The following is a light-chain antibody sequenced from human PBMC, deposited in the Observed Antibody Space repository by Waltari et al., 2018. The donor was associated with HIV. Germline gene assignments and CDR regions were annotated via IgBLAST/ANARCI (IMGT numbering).Light chain of an antibody. Sequence: TPLTQSPLFLSPSVGDRVTITCPASHGLSSFLAWYQQKPGKAPKLLIYSTSTLQSGVPSRFSGGGSGTEFSLTISSLQPEDLGTYFCQQLTTFGQGTQLEI. CDR2: STS. CDR1: HGLSSF. J-gene: IGKJ2*01. V-gene: IGKV1-9*01. CDR3: QQLTT.